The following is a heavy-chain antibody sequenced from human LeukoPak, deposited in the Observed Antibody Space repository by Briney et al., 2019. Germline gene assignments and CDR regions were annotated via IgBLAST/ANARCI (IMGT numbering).Heavy chain of an antibody. V-gene: IGHV4-38-2*01. J-gene: IGHJ5*02. Sequence: KPSETLSLTCVDSSYSIGSGYYWGWIRQPPGKGLEWIGTISHSGTTYYNPSLKSRVTISIDTAKDQFFLELMSVTAADTAVYYCARFESTSGRGFDPWGQGTLVTVSS. CDR1: SYSIGSGYY. CDR3: ARFESTSGRGFDP. CDR2: ISHSGTT. D-gene: IGHD2-2*01.